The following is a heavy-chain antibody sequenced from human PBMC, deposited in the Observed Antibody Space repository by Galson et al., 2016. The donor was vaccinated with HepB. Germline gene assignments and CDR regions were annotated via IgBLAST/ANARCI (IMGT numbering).Heavy chain of an antibody. Sequence: QSGAEVKKPGESLKISCTGLGYSFTSYWIGWVRQVPGEGLEWMGIIYIYDVDIRYIPSLQGQVTISADKSTSTAYLHWRSLKASDTAMYYCARHGAGVAMPLFYYGMDVWGQGTTVTVFS. V-gene: IGHV5-51*01. J-gene: IGHJ6*02. CDR1: GYSFTSYW. D-gene: IGHD2-2*01. CDR3: ARHGAGVAMPLFYYGMDV. CDR2: IYIYDVDI.